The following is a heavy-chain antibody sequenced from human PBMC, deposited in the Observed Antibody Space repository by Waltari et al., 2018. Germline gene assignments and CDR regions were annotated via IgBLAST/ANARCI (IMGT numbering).Heavy chain of an antibody. CDR1: GLPLSMIG. J-gene: IGHJ4*02. Sequence: EVQLLESGVGVVQQGGSQTLAWAAQGLPLSMIGMSWVRRVQGQGVEWVSSMSNSGGRIQYADSVKRRFTISRDKSKDTLYLQLNSLRAEDTAVYYCAKRRMAVAGTDFDSWGQGTLVTVSS. CDR3: AKRRMAVAGTDFDS. CDR2: MSNSGGRI. D-gene: IGHD6-19*01. V-gene: IGHV3-23*01.